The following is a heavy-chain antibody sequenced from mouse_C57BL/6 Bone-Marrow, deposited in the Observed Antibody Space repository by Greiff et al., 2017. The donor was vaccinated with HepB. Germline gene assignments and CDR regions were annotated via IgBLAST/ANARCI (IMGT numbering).Heavy chain of an antibody. D-gene: IGHD1-1*01. V-gene: IGHV1-64*01. CDR3: ARRGFITRAY. Sequence: QVQLQQPGAELVKPGASVKLSCKASGYTFTSYWMHWVKQRPGQGLEWIGMIHPNSGSTNYNEKFKSKATLTVDKSSSTAYMQLISLTSEDSAVYYCARRGFITRAYWGQGTLVTVSA. CDR2: IHPNSGST. CDR1: GYTFTSYW. J-gene: IGHJ3*01.